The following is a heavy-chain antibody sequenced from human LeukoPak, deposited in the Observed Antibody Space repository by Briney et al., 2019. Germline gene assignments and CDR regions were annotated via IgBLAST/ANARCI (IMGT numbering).Heavy chain of an antibody. Sequence: ASVKVSCKASGYTFISYYIHWVRQAPGEGLEWMGIINPSGGSTSYAQKFQGRVTMTRDMSTSTVYMELSSLRSEDTAVYYCARGKWELPDDYWGQGTLVTVSS. CDR1: GYTFISYY. V-gene: IGHV1-46*01. CDR2: INPSGGST. D-gene: IGHD1-26*01. CDR3: ARGKWELPDDY. J-gene: IGHJ4*02.